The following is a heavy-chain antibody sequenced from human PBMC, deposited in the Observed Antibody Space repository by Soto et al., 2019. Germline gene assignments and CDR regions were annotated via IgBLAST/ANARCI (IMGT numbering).Heavy chain of an antibody. CDR1: GGSISSGGYS. CDR3: ARGGLLPDY. V-gene: IGHV4-30-2*01. D-gene: IGHD6-19*01. CDR2: ISHSGST. J-gene: IGHJ4*02. Sequence: QLQLQESGSGLVKPSQTLYLTCAVSGGSISSGGYSWSLIRQPPGKGLEWIGYISHSGSTYYNPSLKSRLPIPVDRSKNQFSLKLSSVTAADTSVYCCARGGLLPDYWGQGTLVTVSS.